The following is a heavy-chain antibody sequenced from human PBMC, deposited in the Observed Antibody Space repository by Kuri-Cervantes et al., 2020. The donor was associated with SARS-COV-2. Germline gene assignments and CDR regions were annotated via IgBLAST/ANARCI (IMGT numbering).Heavy chain of an antibody. V-gene: IGHV4-59*12. D-gene: IGHD4-17*01. J-gene: IGHJ6*03. CDR1: GGSISSYY. CDR3: ARANGDYQIEIDYYYYYYMDV. CDR2: IYYSGST. Sequence: SETLSLTCTVSGGSISSYYWSWIRQPPGKGLEWIGYIYYSGSTNYNPSLKSRVTISVDTSMTQFSLKLSSVTAADTAVYYCARANGDYQIEIDYYYYYYMDVRGKGTTVTVSS.